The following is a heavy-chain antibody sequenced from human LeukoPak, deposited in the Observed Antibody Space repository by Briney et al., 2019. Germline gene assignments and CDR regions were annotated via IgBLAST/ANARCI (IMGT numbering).Heavy chain of an antibody. CDR1: GYSFTSNY. J-gene: IGHJ6*02. CDR2: IYPRDGST. V-gene: IGHV1-46*01. Sequence: ASVKVSCKASGYSFTSNYIHWVRQAPGQGLEWMGMIYPRDGSTSYAQRFQDRVTVTRDTSTSTVHMELSGLRSEDTAVYYCARDLYGDYGMDVWGQGTTVTVSS. CDR3: ARDLYGDYGMDV. D-gene: IGHD4/OR15-4a*01.